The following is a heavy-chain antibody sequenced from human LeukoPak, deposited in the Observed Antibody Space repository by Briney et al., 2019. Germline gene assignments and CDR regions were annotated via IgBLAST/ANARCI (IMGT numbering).Heavy chain of an antibody. Sequence: RASVKISCKASGYTFSAYGITWVRQAPGQGLEWMAWTSGTGYNTDYTQKFQGRVTITADESTSTAYMELSSLRSEDTAVYYCAIPGSYSNRGWYYGMDVWGQGTTVTVSS. CDR2: TSGTGYNT. V-gene: IGHV1-18*01. J-gene: IGHJ6*02. D-gene: IGHD4-11*01. CDR3: AIPGSYSNRGWYYGMDV. CDR1: GYTFSAYG.